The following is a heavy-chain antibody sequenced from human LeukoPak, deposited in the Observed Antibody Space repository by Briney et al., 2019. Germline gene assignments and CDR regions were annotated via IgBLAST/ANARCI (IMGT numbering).Heavy chain of an antibody. J-gene: IGHJ6*02. V-gene: IGHV1-24*01. D-gene: IGHD3-22*01. CDR2: FDPEDGET. Sequence: ASVKVSCKVSGYTLTELSMHWVRQAPGKGLEWMGGFDPEDGETIYAQKFQGRVTMTEDTSTDTAYMELSSLRSEDTAVYYCATMIPPYYYYGMDAWGQGTTVTVSS. CDR1: GYTLTELS. CDR3: ATMIPPYYYYGMDA.